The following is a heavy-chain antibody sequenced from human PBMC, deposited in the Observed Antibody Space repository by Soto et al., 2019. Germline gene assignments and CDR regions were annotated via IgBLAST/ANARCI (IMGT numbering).Heavy chain of an antibody. CDR1: GYTFTSYG. V-gene: IGHV1-18*04. J-gene: IGHJ6*02. D-gene: IGHD6-6*01. Sequence: GASVKVSCKASGYTFTSYGISWVRQAPGQGLEWMGWISAYNGNTNYAQKLQGRVTMTTDTSTSTAYMELRSLRSDDTAVYYCARGEYSSSSGYYYSYNGIDVWDPVTTGTVSS. CDR2: ISAYNGNT. CDR3: ARGEYSSSSGYYYSYNGIDV.